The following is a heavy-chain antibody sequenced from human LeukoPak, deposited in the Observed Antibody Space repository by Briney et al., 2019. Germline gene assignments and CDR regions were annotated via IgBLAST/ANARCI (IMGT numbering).Heavy chain of an antibody. CDR2: INQSGST. J-gene: IGHJ5*02. D-gene: IGHD3-10*01. Sequence: SETLSLTCVVYGGSFSGYYWNWIRQPPGKGLEWIGEINQSGSTNYNPSLKSRVTISVDTSKNQFFLNLNSVTAADTAAYYCARGVFGRFDPWGQGTLVTASS. V-gene: IGHV4-34*01. CDR1: GGSFSGYY. CDR3: ARGVFGRFDP.